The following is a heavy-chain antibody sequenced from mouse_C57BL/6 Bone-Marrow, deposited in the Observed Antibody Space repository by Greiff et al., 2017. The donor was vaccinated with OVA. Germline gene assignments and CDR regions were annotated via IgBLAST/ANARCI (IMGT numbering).Heavy chain of an antibody. CDR3: TRMGDEGWYFDV. Sequence: QVQLQQPGAELVRPGSSVKLSCKASGYTFTSYWMDWVKQRPGQGLEWIGNIYPSDSETHYNQKFKDKATLTVDKSSSTAYMQLSSLTSEDSAVYYCTRMGDEGWYFDVWGTGTTVTVSS. CDR1: GYTFTSYW. CDR2: IYPSDSET. J-gene: IGHJ1*03. D-gene: IGHD3-3*01. V-gene: IGHV1-61*01.